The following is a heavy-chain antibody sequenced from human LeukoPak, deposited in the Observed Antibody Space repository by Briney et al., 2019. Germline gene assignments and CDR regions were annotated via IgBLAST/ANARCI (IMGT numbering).Heavy chain of an antibody. CDR2: IIGSSAIT. V-gene: IGHV3-23*01. Sequence: GGSLRLSCEASGFSVGDNYMTWVRQAPGKGLEWVSVIIGSSAITYYADSVKGRFTISRDNSKNTLYLQMNSLRAEDTAVYYCAKDLRPDGVYDFDYWGQGTLVTVSS. J-gene: IGHJ4*02. CDR1: GFSVGDNY. CDR3: AKDLRPDGVYDFDY. D-gene: IGHD5/OR15-5a*01.